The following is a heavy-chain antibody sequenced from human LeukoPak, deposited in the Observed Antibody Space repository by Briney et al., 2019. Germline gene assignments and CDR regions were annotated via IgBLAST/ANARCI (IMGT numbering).Heavy chain of an antibody. CDR1: GGSISSNW. V-gene: IGHV4-4*02. CDR3: AREVAVAGMDYGMDV. D-gene: IGHD6-19*01. J-gene: IGHJ6*02. Sequence: SETLSLTCTVSGGSISSNWWSWVRQPPGKGLEWIGEIYHSGSTNYNPSLKSRVTISVDKSKNQFSLKLSSVTAADTAVYYCAREVAVAGMDYGMDVWGQGTTVTVSS. CDR2: IYHSGST.